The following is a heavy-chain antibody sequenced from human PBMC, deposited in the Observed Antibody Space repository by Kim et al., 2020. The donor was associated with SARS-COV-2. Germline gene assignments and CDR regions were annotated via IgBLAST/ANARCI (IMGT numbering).Heavy chain of an antibody. Sequence: SVKVSCKASGGTFSSYAISWVRQAPGQGLEWMGGIIPIFGTANYAQKFQGRVTITADESTSTAYMELSSLRSEDTAVYYCAGFSDYVSSGYPHMFDPWGQGTLVTVSS. CDR2: IIPIFGTA. V-gene: IGHV1-69*13. D-gene: IGHD3-22*01. CDR1: GGTFSSYA. J-gene: IGHJ5*02. CDR3: AGFSDYVSSGYPHMFDP.